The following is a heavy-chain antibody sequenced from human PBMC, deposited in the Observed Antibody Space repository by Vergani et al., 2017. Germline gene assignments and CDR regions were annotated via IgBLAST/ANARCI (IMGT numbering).Heavy chain of an antibody. CDR3: ARHRGWGLVVVAATPWYYYYGMDV. Sequence: VQLVQSGAEVKKPGSSVKVSCKASGGTFSSYAISWVRQAPGQGLEWMGIIYPGDSDTRYSPSFQGQVTISADKSISTAYLQWSSLKASDTAMYYCARHRGWGLVVVAATPWYYYYGMDVWGQGTTVTVSS. J-gene: IGHJ6*02. CDR2: IYPGDSDT. CDR1: GGTFSSYA. V-gene: IGHV5-51*01. D-gene: IGHD2-15*01.